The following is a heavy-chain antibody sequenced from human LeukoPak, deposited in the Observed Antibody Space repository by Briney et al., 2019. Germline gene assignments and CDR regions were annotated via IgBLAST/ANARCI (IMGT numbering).Heavy chain of an antibody. J-gene: IGHJ5*02. CDR1: GGSFSGYY. V-gene: IGHV4-34*01. D-gene: IGHD2-2*01. Sequence: SETLSLTCAVYGGSFSGYYWSWIRQPPGQGLEWIGVINHSGSTNYNPSLKSRVTMSLDTSKNQFSLKLSSVTAADTAVYYCARGGFGCSSSSCSNWFDPWGQGTLVTVSS. CDR3: ARGGFGCSSSSCSNWFDP. CDR2: INHSGST.